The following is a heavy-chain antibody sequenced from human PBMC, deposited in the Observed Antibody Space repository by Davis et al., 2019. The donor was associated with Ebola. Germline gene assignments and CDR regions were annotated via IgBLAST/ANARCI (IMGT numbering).Heavy chain of an antibody. D-gene: IGHD1-26*01. J-gene: IGHJ4*02. Sequence: GESLKISCAASGFTFSGSAMHWVRQASGKGLEWVGRIRSKANSYATAYAASVKGRFTISRDNSKNTLYLQMNSLRAEDTAVYYCAKYGVSVVGATRGGFDYWGQGTLVTVSS. CDR3: AKYGVSVVGATRGGFDY. CDR1: GFTFSGSA. V-gene: IGHV3-73*01. CDR2: IRSKANSYAT.